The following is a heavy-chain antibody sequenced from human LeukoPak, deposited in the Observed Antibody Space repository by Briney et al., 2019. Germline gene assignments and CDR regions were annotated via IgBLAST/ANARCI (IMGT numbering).Heavy chain of an antibody. Sequence: GGSLRLSRAASGFAFSTYAMSWVRQAPGKGLEWVSGIGGSGGSTFYADSVKGRFTISRDNSKNTLYLQMNSLRAEDTAVYYCANGDYYDSSGYLNFDYWGQGTLVTVSS. CDR1: GFAFSTYA. CDR2: IGGSGGST. V-gene: IGHV3-23*01. D-gene: IGHD3-22*01. CDR3: ANGDYYDSSGYLNFDY. J-gene: IGHJ4*02.